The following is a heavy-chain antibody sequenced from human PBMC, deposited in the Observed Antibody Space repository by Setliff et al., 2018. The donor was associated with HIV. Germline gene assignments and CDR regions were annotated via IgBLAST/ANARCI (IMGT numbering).Heavy chain of an antibody. Sequence: SETLSLTCDVSGFSITSGYYWGWIRQPPGKGLEWIGEINNSGSTNYNPSLKSRVTISVDMSKKEFSLKLTSVTAADTAVYYCARGPHYYDSRGYYDWGQGTLVTVSS. CDR2: INNSGST. D-gene: IGHD3-22*01. J-gene: IGHJ1*01. CDR3: ARGPHYYDSRGYYD. CDR1: GFSITSGYY. V-gene: IGHV4-38-2*01.